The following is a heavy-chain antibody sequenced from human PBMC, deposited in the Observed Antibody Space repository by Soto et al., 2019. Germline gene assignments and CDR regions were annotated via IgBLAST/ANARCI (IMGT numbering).Heavy chain of an antibody. D-gene: IGHD1-26*01. CDR3: ARDAVGGSFDY. CDR1: GFTFSNYD. V-gene: IGHV3-48*01. J-gene: IGHJ4*02. CDR2: IRNHGKTL. Sequence: GGSLRLSCAASGFTFSNYDMNWVRQAPGKGLEWVSFIRNHGKTLLYADSVRGRFTISRDNAKNSLYLQLNSLRAEDTAVYYCARDAVGGSFDYWGQGTLVTVSS.